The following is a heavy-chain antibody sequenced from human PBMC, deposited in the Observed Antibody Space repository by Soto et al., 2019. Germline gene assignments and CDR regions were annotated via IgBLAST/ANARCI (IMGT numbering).Heavy chain of an antibody. J-gene: IGHJ4*02. Sequence: EVQLVESGGGLIQPGGSLRLSCAVSGITFNSYWMHWIRQTPGKGLVWVSHINNVATIINYADSVKGRFTISRDNAGNTLYLEMRSLGVEDTATYYCASDDGRGLKYWGQGTLVTVSS. CDR2: INNVATII. CDR3: ASDDGRGLKY. V-gene: IGHV3-74*01. CDR1: GITFNSYW.